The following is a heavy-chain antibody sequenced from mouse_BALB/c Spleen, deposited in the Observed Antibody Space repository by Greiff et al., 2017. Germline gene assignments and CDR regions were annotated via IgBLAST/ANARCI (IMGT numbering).Heavy chain of an antibody. D-gene: IGHD1-2*01. CDR3: ARALLRLQDYAMDY. CDR1: GFTFSSYG. V-gene: IGHV5-6-3*01. J-gene: IGHJ4*01. Sequence: EVNLVESGGGLVQPGGSLKLSCAASGFTFSSYGMSWVRQTPDKRLELVATINSNGGSTYYPDSVKGRFTISRDNAKNTLYLQMSSLKSEDTAMYYCARALLRLQDYAMDYWGQGTSVTVSS. CDR2: INSNGGST.